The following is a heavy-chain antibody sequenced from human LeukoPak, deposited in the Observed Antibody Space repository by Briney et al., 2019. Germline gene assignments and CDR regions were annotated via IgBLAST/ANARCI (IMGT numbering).Heavy chain of an antibody. CDR3: ARTRSSSSCYMVH. CDR1: GYTFANFG. V-gene: IGHV1-18*01. D-gene: IGHD2-2*02. Sequence: ASVKVSCKASGYTFANFGITWVRQAPGQGLEWMGWISVYNGSTNYAQNLQGRVTLTTDTSTSTAYMGLRSLRSDDTALYYCARTRSSSSCYMVHWGQGTLVTVSS. CDR2: ISVYNGST. J-gene: IGHJ4*02.